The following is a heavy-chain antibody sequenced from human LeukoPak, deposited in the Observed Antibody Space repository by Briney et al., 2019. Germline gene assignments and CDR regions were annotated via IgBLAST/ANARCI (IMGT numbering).Heavy chain of an antibody. CDR2: INHSGST. CDR3: ARGGITIFGVVTNYYYMDV. J-gene: IGHJ6*03. D-gene: IGHD3-3*01. Sequence: SETLSLTCAVYGGSFSGYYRSWIRQPPGKGLEWIGEINHSGSTNYNPSLKSRVTISVDTSKNQFSLKLSSVTAADTAVYYCARGGITIFGVVTNYYYMDVWGKGTTVTVSS. V-gene: IGHV4-34*01. CDR1: GGSFSGYY.